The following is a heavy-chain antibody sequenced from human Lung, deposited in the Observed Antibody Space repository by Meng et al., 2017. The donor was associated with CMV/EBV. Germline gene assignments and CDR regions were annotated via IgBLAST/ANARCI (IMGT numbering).Heavy chain of an antibody. D-gene: IGHD3-10*01. CDR1: GGSISSYY. Sequence: QVAPTESGPVLVKPSEPLSLTCPVSGGSISSYYWSWIRQPPGKGLEWIGYIYYSGSTNYNPSLKSRVTISVGTSKNQFSLKLSSVTAADTAVYYCAREEGIGGFDPWGQGTLVTVSS. CDR2: IYYSGST. V-gene: IGHV4-59*01. J-gene: IGHJ5*02. CDR3: AREEGIGGFDP.